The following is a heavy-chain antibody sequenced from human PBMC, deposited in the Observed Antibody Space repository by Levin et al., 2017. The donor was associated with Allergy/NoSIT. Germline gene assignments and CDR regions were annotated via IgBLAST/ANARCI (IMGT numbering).Heavy chain of an antibody. J-gene: IGHJ4*02. V-gene: IGHV1-69*13. CDR2: IIPIFGTP. CDR3: ARRGYDIGWLDF. CDR1: GGTFSSYS. Sequence: SVKVSCKASGGTFSSYSISWVRQAPGQGLEWMGGIIPIFGTPNYAQRFQGRVRITADEPTSTVSMEFSYLRSEDTAVYYCARRGYDIGWLDFWGQGTLVTVSS. D-gene: IGHD5-12*01.